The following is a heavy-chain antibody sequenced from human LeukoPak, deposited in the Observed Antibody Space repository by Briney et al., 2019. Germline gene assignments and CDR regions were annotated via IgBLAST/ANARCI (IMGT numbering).Heavy chain of an antibody. CDR2: ISSSGNNI. CDR3: AKDLYLTGYSFDY. D-gene: IGHD3-9*01. CDR1: GFTFSSYE. Sequence: GGSLRLSCAASGFTFSSYEMNWVRQAPGKGLEWVSYISSSGNNIYYADSVKGRFTISRDNSKNTLYLQMNSLRAEDTAVYYCAKDLYLTGYSFDYWGQGTLVTVSS. V-gene: IGHV3-48*03. J-gene: IGHJ4*02.